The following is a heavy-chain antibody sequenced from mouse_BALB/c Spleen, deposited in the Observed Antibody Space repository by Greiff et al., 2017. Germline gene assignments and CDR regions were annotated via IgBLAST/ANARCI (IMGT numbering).Heavy chain of an antibody. CDR2: ISSGGST. D-gene: IGHD1-1*01. V-gene: IGHV5-6-5*01. Sequence: EVQGVESGGGLVKPGGSLKLSCAASGFTFSSYVMSWVRQTPEKRLEWVASISSGGSTYYPDSVKGRFTISRDNARNILYLQMSSLRSEDTAMYYCARDGSSLWFAYWGQGTLVTVSA. CDR1: GFTFSSYV. J-gene: IGHJ3*01. CDR3: ARDGSSLWFAY.